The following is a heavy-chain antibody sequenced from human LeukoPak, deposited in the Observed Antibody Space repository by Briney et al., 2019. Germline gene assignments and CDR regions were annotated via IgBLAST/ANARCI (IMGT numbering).Heavy chain of an antibody. CDR2: ISSGSMNM. V-gene: IGHV3-11*04. CDR3: ASPSGGMFGVAHLGY. D-gene: IGHD3-3*01. Sequence: GGSLRLSCVASGFTFSDYYMSWIRQAPGKGLEFISYISSGSMNMYYADSVKGRFTISRDNAKKSLFLQMDSLRAEDTAVYYCASPSGGMFGVAHLGYWGQGTLVTVSS. J-gene: IGHJ4*02. CDR1: GFTFSDYY.